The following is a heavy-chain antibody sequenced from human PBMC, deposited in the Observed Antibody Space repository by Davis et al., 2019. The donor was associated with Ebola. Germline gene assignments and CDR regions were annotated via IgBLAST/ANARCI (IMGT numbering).Heavy chain of an antibody. V-gene: IGHV4-38-2*02. CDR1: GYSISSGSY. CDR2: MYHSGST. CDR3: VSHSTGYYWIDF. Sequence: SETLSLTCTVSGYSISSGSYWGWIRQAPGKGLEWIANMYHSGSTYYNPSLKSRVTISVDTSTNQFSLSLTSVTAADTAVYYCVSHSTGYYWIDFWGQGTLVTVSS. D-gene: IGHD3-22*01. J-gene: IGHJ4*02.